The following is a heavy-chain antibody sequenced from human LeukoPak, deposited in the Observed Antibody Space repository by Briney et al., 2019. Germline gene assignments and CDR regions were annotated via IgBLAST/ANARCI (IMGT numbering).Heavy chain of an antibody. Sequence: GSPCLSCAASGFTFSDHYMDWVGQAPGKGLEWVGRTRNRANSYTTEYAASVTGRFTISRDNSKNSLYLEMNSLKTEDTAVYYCAGGSSSGFFDYWR. CDR1: GFTFSDHY. CDR2: TRNRANSYTT. D-gene: IGHD6-6*01. J-gene: IGHJ4*01. V-gene: IGHV3-72*01. CDR3: AGGSSSGFFDY.